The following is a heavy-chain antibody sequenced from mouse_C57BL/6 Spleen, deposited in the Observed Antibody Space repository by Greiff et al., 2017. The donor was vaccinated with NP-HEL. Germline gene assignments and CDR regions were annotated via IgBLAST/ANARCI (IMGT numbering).Heavy chain of an antibody. CDR1: GYTFTSYW. V-gene: IGHV1-55*01. Sequence: VQLQQSGAELVKPGASVKMSCKASGYTFTSYWVTWVKQRPGQGLEWIGDIYPGSGSTNYNEKFKSKATLTVDTSSSTAYMQLSSLTSEDSAVYYCARPRLYYYAMDYWGQGTSVTVSS. CDR2: IYPGSGST. J-gene: IGHJ4*01. CDR3: ARPRLYYYAMDY. D-gene: IGHD2-12*01.